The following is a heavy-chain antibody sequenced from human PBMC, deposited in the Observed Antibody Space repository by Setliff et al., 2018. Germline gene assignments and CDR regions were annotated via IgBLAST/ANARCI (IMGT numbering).Heavy chain of an antibody. CDR2: IHAGSSNT. CDR1: GYSFSSNA. D-gene: IGHD2-8*02. J-gene: IGHJ4*02. Sequence: SVKVSCKASGYSFSSNAFHWVRQAPGQTLEWMGWIHAGSSNTLYSQRFQDRITISRDTSATTVHMELSSLRSDDTAVYYCARMSTSGPHYDYWGQGTLVTVSS. CDR3: ARMSTSGPHYDY. V-gene: IGHV1-3*01.